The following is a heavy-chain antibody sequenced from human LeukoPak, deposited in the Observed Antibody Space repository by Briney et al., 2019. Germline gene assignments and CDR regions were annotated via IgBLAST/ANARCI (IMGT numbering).Heavy chain of an antibody. Sequence: SVKVSCKASGGTFSSYTISGVRQAPGQGLEGMGRIIPILGRANDAQKCQGRVTITADKSTSTAYMELSSLRSEDTAVYYCAREWGDNYDSSGYYYPITFDYWGQGTLVTVSS. D-gene: IGHD3-22*01. J-gene: IGHJ4*02. CDR1: GGTFSSYT. CDR2: IIPILGRA. CDR3: AREWGDNYDSSGYYYPITFDY. V-gene: IGHV1-69*08.